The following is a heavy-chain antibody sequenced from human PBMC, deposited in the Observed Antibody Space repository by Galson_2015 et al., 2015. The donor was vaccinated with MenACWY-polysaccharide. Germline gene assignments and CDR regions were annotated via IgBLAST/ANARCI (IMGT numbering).Heavy chain of an antibody. CDR3: ASQGLQFVEGFADV. V-gene: IGHV3-53*01. D-gene: IGHD3-3*01. Sequence: SLRLSCAASGFTASSNYVYWVRQAPGKGLEWVSVIYSGGDTDYADSVKGRFSISRDNSKNTLYLQMNSLRAEDTAVYYCASQGLQFVEGFADVWGEGTTVTVSS. CDR1: GFTASSNY. J-gene: IGHJ6*04. CDR2: IYSGGDT.